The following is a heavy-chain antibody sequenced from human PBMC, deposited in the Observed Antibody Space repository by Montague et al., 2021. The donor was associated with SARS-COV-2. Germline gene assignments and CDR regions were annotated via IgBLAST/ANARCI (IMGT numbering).Heavy chain of an antibody. Sequence: SETLSLTCTVPGGFISRSYWSWIRQPPGKGLEWIGYIYYSGSTNYNPSLKSRVTISVDTSKNQFSLKLSSVTAADTAVYYCARHTPERITMVQAFDIWGQGKMVTVSS. CDR3: ARHTPERITMVQAFDI. CDR2: IYYSGST. V-gene: IGHV4-59*08. J-gene: IGHJ3*02. CDR1: GGFISRSY. D-gene: IGHD3-10*01.